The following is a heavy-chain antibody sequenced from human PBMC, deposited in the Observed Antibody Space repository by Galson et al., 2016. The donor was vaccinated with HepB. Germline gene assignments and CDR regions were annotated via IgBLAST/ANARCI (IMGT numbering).Heavy chain of an antibody. Sequence: SLRLSCAPSGFTFSSYAMSWVRRAPGKGLEWVSAITGSGGSTFYADSVKGRFTISGDNSKKMLYLEMNSLTAEDTAVYYCAKWGVIVVSSTWYYLDYWGQGTQVTVSS. CDR2: ITGSGGST. CDR1: GFTFSSYA. J-gene: IGHJ4*02. CDR3: AKWGVIVVSSTWYYLDY. D-gene: IGHD6-13*01. V-gene: IGHV3-23*01.